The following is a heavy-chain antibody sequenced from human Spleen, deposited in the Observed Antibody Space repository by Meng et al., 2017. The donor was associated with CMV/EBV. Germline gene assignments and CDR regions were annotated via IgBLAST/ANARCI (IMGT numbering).Heavy chain of an antibody. J-gene: IGHJ5*01. CDR3: ARARLFWSGYYGDNWFDS. CDR2: IFYKGNT. D-gene: IGHD3-3*01. Sequence: IRSGDYHWSGLRQPPGMGLEWLGYIFYKGNTYYNPSLKSRLILSMDTSKNQFSLKLRSVTAADTAGYYCARARLFWSGYYGDNWFDSWGQGTLVTVSS. V-gene: IGHV4-30-4*08. CDR1: IRSGDYH.